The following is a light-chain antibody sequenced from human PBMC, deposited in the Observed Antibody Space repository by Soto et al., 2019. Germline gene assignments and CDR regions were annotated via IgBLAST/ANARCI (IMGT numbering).Light chain of an antibody. CDR1: SSDVGGYDY. V-gene: IGLV2-14*01. J-gene: IGLJ1*01. CDR2: EVT. Sequence: QSALTQPASVSGSPGQSITISCTGTSSDVGGYDYVSWYQQHPGKAPKLMIFEVTNRPSGVSNRFSGSKAGNTASLTISGRRAEDEDDYYCSSFRSTSTRPDVFGTGTKLTVL. CDR3: SSFRSTSTRPDV.